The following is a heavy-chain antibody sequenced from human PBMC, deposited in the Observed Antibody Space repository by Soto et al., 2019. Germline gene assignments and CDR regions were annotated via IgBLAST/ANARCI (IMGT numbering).Heavy chain of an antibody. Sequence: SETLSLTCTVSGGSISSSSYYWGWIRQPPGKGLEWIGSIYYSGSTYYNPSLKSRVTISVDTSKNQFSLKLSSVTAADTAVYYCARHQAMVYDYYYGMDVWGQGTTVTVSS. CDR1: GGSISSSSYY. CDR3: ARHQAMVYDYYYGMDV. D-gene: IGHD5-18*01. CDR2: IYYSGST. J-gene: IGHJ6*02. V-gene: IGHV4-39*01.